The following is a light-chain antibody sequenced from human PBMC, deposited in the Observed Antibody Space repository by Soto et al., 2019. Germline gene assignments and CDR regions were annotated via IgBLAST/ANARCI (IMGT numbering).Light chain of an antibody. CDR2: GAS. V-gene: IGKV3-20*01. J-gene: IGKJ1*01. CDR3: QQYYSYWA. CDR1: QSVRSSY. Sequence: IVLTQSPTTLSLSPGEKATLSCKASQSVRSSYLAWYQQTLGQPPRLLIYGASTRATGITDRFSGSGSGIDFTLTISSLQPDDFANYYCQQYYSYWAFGQGTKVDIK.